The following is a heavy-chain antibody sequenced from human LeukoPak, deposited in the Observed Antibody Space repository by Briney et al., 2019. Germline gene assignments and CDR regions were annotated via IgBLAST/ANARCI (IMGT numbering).Heavy chain of an antibody. CDR1: GFTFSSYS. D-gene: IGHD2-21*01. CDR3: ARGVVIAPQTFDY. J-gene: IGHJ4*02. Sequence: PGGSLRLSCAASGFTFSSYSMNWVRQAPGKGLEWVSLISSSSRFIYYGDSVKGRFTISRDNAKKSLYLQMNSLRAEDTAVYYCARGVVIAPQTFDYWGQGTLVTVSS. CDR2: ISSSSRFI. V-gene: IGHV3-21*01.